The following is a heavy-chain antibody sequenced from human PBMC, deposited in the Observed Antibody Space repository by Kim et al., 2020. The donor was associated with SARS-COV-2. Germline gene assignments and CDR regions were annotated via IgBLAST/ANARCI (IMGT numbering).Heavy chain of an antibody. CDR2: FDPEDGET. Sequence: ASVKVSCKVSGYTLTELSMHWVRQAPGKGLEWMGGFDPEDGETIYAQKFQGRVTMTEDTSTDTAYMELSSLRSEDTAVYYCAKILLGYCSGGSCQPNNWFDPWGQGTLVTVSS. V-gene: IGHV1-24*01. D-gene: IGHD2-15*01. CDR1: GYTLTELS. CDR3: AKILLGYCSGGSCQPNNWFDP. J-gene: IGHJ5*02.